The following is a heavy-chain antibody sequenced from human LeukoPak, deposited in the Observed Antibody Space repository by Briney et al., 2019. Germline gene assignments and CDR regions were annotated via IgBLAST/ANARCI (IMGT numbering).Heavy chain of an antibody. CDR2: IYYSGST. D-gene: IGHD3-10*01. J-gene: IGHJ6*02. CDR3: ARSVGYYYGSGRDYYYYYGMDV. CDR1: GGSISSYY. Sequence: TSETLSLTCTVSGGSISSYYWSWIRQPPGKGLEWIGYIYYSGSTNYNPSLNSRVTISVDASKNQFSLKLSSVTAADTAVYYCARSVGYYYGSGRDYYYYYGMDVWGQGTTVTVSS. V-gene: IGHV4-59*08.